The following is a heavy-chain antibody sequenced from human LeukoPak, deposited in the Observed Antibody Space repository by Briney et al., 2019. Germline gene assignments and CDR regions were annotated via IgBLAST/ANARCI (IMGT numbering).Heavy chain of an antibody. V-gene: IGHV3-9*03. Sequence: GGSLRLSCAASGFTFDDYAMHWVRQAPGKGLEWVSGISWNSGSIGYADPVKGRFTISRDNAKNSLYLQMNSLRAEDMALYYCVKDRSGSSHDAFDIWGQGTMVTVSS. CDR3: VKDRSGSSHDAFDI. J-gene: IGHJ3*02. CDR2: ISWNSGSI. CDR1: GFTFDDYA. D-gene: IGHD1-26*01.